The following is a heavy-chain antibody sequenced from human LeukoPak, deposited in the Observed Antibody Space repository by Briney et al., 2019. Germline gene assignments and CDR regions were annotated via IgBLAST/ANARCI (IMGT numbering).Heavy chain of an antibody. CDR1: GYTFTSYD. D-gene: IGHD3-9*01. CDR2: MNPNSGNT. J-gene: IGHJ6*03. Sequence: ASVTVSFTASGYTFTSYDINWVRQATGQGLEWMGWMNPNSGNTDYAQKFQARVTITRNNSISTAYMELSSLRSEDTAVYYCARVRGYYDILTGYYWSYYYYYMDVWGKGTTVTISS. V-gene: IGHV1-8*01. CDR3: ARVRGYYDILTGYYWSYYYYYMDV.